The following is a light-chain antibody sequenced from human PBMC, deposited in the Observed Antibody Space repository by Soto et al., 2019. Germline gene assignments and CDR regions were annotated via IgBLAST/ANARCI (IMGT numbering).Light chain of an antibody. CDR2: GAA. V-gene: IGKV3-20*01. J-gene: IGKJ1*01. CDR3: QQYGASPNM. CDR1: QSVPKSF. Sequence: EIVLAQSPGTLSLSLGERATLSCRASQSVPKSFLAGYHQKPGQTASLLLYGAAHRVTGSLHRLSASGSGTDESLTISRLEPEDFAVYYCQQYGASPNMFGQGTKVDIK.